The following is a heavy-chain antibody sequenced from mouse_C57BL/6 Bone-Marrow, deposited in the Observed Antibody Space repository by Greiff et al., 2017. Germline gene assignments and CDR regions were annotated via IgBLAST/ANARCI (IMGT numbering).Heavy chain of an antibody. CDR2: IDPSDSYT. D-gene: IGHD2-14*01. Sequence: QVQLQQPGAELVKPGASVKLSCKASGYTFTSYWMQWVKQRPGQGLEWIGEIDPSDSYTNYNQKFKGKATLTLNTSSSTAYMQLSSLTSEDSAGYYCASWGYDWGQGTTLIVSA. CDR1: GYTFTSYW. J-gene: IGHJ2*01. V-gene: IGHV1-50*01. CDR3: ASWGYD.